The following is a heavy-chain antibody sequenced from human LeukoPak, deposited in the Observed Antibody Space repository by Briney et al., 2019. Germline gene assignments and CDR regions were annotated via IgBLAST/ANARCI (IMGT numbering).Heavy chain of an antibody. V-gene: IGHV3-49*03. CDR2: IRSKVYGETA. D-gene: IGHD1-1*01. CDR1: GFTFGDYA. CDR3: TRDRGAYNLYDY. J-gene: IGHJ4*02. Sequence: PGGSLRLSCTASGFTFGDYAMSWIRQAPGKGLEWVGFIRSKVYGETADYAASVKGRFTISRDDSKAIAYLQMNSLKTEDTAVYHCTRDRGAYNLYDYWGQGTLVTVSS.